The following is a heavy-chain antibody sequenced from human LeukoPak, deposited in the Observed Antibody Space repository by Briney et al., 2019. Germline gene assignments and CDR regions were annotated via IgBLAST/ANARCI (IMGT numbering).Heavy chain of an antibody. CDR1: GFTVSSNF. J-gene: IGHJ6*03. Sequence: PGGSLRLSCAASGFTVSSNFMSWVRQAPGKGLEWVSVIYSGGTTYYADSVKGRFTISRDNSKNTLYLQMNSLRAEDTAVYYCARDGYGNNYMDVWGKGTTLTVSS. D-gene: IGHD1/OR15-1a*01. CDR3: ARDGYGNNYMDV. V-gene: IGHV3-53*01. CDR2: IYSGGTT.